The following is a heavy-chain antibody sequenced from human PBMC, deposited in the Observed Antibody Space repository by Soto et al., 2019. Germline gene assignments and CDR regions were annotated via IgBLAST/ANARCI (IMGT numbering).Heavy chain of an antibody. D-gene: IGHD3-9*01. CDR1: RFTVNNYG. J-gene: IGHJ6*02. V-gene: IGHV3-33*01. CDR2: IWYDGSNE. Sequence: QVQLVESGGGVVQPGRSLRLSCAASRFTVNNYGMHWVRQAPGKGLEWVAVIWYDGSNEHYADSVKGRFTISRDSSKNTLYLQVDGLGAEDTAGYYCAGATYDISRRAYNGMAVWGQEATVTVSS. CDR3: AGATYDISRRAYNGMAV.